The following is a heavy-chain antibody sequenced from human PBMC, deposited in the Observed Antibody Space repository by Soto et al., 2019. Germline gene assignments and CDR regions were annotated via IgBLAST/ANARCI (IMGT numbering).Heavy chain of an antibody. Sequence: SCRASRCDSTWKSISSVRHATGQGLEWMGWISAYNGNTNYAQKLQGRVTMTTDTSTSTAYMELRSLRSDDTAVYYCARIGIVATMVYYYMDVWGKGTTVTVSS. CDR1: RCDSTWKS. D-gene: IGHD5-12*01. CDR3: ARIGIVATMVYYYMDV. V-gene: IGHV1-18*01. CDR2: ISAYNGNT. J-gene: IGHJ6*03.